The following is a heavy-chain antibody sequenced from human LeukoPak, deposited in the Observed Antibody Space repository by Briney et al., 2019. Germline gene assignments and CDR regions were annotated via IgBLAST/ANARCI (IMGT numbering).Heavy chain of an antibody. CDR2: IYYSGST. J-gene: IGHJ4*02. CDR3: ARGRKYSYVY. CDR1: GGSISSGDYY. D-gene: IGHD5-18*01. V-gene: IGHV4-30-4*08. Sequence: SQTLSLTCIVSGGSISSGDYYWSWIRQPPGRGLEWIGYIYYSGSTYYNPSLKSRVTISVDTSKNQLSLKLSSVTAADTAVYYCARGRKYSYVYWGQGTLVTVSS.